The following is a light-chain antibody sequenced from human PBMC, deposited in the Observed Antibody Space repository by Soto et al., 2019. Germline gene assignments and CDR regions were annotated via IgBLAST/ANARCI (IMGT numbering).Light chain of an antibody. V-gene: IGLV1-51*01. J-gene: IGLJ2*01. CDR1: SSNIGNNY. CDR3: GTWDSSLSAGV. Sequence: QSVLTQPPSVSAAPGQKVTIPCSGGSSNIGNNYVSWYQQLPGTAPKLLIYDINKRPSGIPDRFSGSKSGTSATLGITGLQTGDEADYYCGTWDSSLSAGVFGGGTKLTVL. CDR2: DIN.